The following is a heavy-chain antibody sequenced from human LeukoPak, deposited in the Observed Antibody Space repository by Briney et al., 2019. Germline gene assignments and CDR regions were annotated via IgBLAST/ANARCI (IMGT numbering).Heavy chain of an antibody. CDR1: GGSISSSSYY. D-gene: IGHD3-3*01. CDR3: ARVQPTIFGVVTDNWFDP. Sequence: PSETLSLTCTVSGGSISSSSYYWGWIRQPPGKGLEGIGSIYYSGSPYYNPPLKSRVTISVDTSNNQFSLKLSSVTAADTAVYYCARVQPTIFGVVTDNWFDPWGQGTLVTVSS. CDR2: IYYSGSP. J-gene: IGHJ5*02. V-gene: IGHV4-39*07.